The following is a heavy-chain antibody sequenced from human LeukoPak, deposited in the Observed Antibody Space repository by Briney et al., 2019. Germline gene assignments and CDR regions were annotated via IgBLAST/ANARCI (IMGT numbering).Heavy chain of an antibody. CDR1: GYSFTSYW. Sequence: GESLKISSKGSGYSFTSYWIGWVRQMPGKGLEWMGIIYPGDSDTRYSPSFQGQVTISADKSISTAYLQWSSLKASDTAMYYCARLSYCSGGSCYSDWFDPWGQGTLVTVSS. J-gene: IGHJ5*02. V-gene: IGHV5-51*01. CDR3: ARLSYCSGGSCYSDWFDP. D-gene: IGHD2-15*01. CDR2: IYPGDSDT.